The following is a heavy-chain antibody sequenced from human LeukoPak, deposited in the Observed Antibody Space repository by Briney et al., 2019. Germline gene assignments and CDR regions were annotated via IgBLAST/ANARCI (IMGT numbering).Heavy chain of an antibody. V-gene: IGHV5-51*01. J-gene: IGHJ4*02. Sequence: GGSLKISCKCSGYSFTSYRIGWVRQIGGKGLEWMGIIYPGDSDTRYSPSFQGQVTISADKSNSTAYLQWSSLNTSDTAMYYCARYTDHYYFDYWGQGTLVTVSS. CDR2: IYPGDSDT. D-gene: IGHD1-1*01. CDR1: GYSFTSYR. CDR3: ARYTDHYYFDY.